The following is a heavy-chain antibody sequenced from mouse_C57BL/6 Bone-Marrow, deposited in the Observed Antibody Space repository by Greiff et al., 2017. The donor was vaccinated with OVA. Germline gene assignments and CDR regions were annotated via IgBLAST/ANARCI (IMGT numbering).Heavy chain of an antibody. J-gene: IGHJ3*01. V-gene: IGHV1-64*01. CDR1: GYTFTSYW. CDR3: ARDITTVVATPAY. D-gene: IGHD1-1*01. CDR2: IHPNSGST. Sequence: QVQLQQPGAELVKPGASVKLSCKASGYTFTSYWMHWVKQRPGQGLEWIGMIHPNSGSTNYNEKFKSKATLTVDKSSSTAYMQLSSLTSENSAVYYCARDITTVVATPAYWGQGTLVTVSA.